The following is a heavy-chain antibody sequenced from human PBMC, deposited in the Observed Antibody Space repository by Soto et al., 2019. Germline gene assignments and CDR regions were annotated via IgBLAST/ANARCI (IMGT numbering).Heavy chain of an antibody. V-gene: IGHV3-30-3*01. CDR2: ISYEGRSK. CDR3: AKSSGGSSSMGMNY. J-gene: IGHJ4*02. Sequence: QVRLVESGGGVVQPGRSLRLSCEVSGFIFNNYAMNWVRQAPGKGLEWVATISYEGRSKYYAESVKGRFTISRDNSKSTLNLQRNTLRVDDSAIYYCAKSSGGSSSMGMNYWGQGTLVTVSS. CDR1: GFIFNNYA. D-gene: IGHD2-15*01.